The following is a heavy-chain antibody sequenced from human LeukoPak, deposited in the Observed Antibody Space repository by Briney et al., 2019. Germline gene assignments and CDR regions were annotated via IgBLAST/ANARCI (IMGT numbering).Heavy chain of an antibody. V-gene: IGHV4-61*02. D-gene: IGHD6-19*01. Sequence: SETLSLTCTVSGGSISSGSYYWSWIRQPAGKGLEWTGRIYTSGSTNYNPSLKSRVTISVDTSKNQFYLKLSSVTAADTAVYYCAREIAVAGTFDYWGQGTLVTVSS. CDR2: IYTSGST. J-gene: IGHJ4*02. CDR3: AREIAVAGTFDY. CDR1: GGSISSGSYY.